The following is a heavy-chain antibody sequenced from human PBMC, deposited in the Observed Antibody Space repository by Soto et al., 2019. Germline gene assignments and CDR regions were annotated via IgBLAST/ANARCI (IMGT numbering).Heavy chain of an antibody. D-gene: IGHD3-9*01. CDR1: GYTFTNYD. Sequence: ASVEVSCKTSGYTFTNYDVNWVRQAPGQGLEWMGWMNPNSLNTDYAQKFQGRITMTRNTSISTAYMDLRSLRSEDTAVYYCVRGGGYYNLLTGYDYWGQGTPVTVSS. CDR2: MNPNSLNT. J-gene: IGHJ4*02. CDR3: VRGGGYYNLLTGYDY. V-gene: IGHV1-8*01.